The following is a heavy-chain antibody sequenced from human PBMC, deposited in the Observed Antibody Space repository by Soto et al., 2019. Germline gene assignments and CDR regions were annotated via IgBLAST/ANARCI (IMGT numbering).Heavy chain of an antibody. D-gene: IGHD1-1*01. J-gene: IGHJ6*02. CDR3: AETTRNPYYYGMDV. CDR1: GGTFSSYA. V-gene: IGHV1-69*13. Sequence: SVKVSCKASGGTFSSYAISWVRQAPGQGLEWMGGIIPLFGTANYAQKFQGTVTITADESTSTAYMELSSLRSEDTAVYYCAETTRNPYYYGMDVWGQGTTVTVSS. CDR2: IIPLFGTA.